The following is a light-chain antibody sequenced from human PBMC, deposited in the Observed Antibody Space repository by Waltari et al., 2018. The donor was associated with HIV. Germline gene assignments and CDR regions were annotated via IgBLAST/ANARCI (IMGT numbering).Light chain of an antibody. J-gene: IGLJ2*01. CDR1: SSNIGAGYD. Sequence: QSVLTQPPSVSGAPGQRVTIPCTGSSSNIGAGYDVHWYRPLPGPAPKLLIYGDNNRPSGVPDRFSGSKSGTSASLAITGLQAEDEANYYCQSYDSSLSGSVVFGGGTKLTVL. CDR2: GDN. CDR3: QSYDSSLSGSVV. V-gene: IGLV1-40*01.